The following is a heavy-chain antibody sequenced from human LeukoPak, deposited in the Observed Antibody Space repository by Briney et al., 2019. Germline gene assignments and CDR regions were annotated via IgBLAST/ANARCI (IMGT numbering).Heavy chain of an antibody. CDR1: GFTFSSYA. CDR2: ISGSGGST. Sequence: QAGGSLRLSCAASGFTFSSYAMSWVRQAPGKGLEWVSAISGSGGSTYYADSVKGRFTISRDNSKNTLYLQVNSLRAEDTAVYYCAKDQQWLVRRTIGFDYWGQGTLVTVSS. V-gene: IGHV3-23*01. CDR3: AKDQQWLVRRTIGFDY. D-gene: IGHD6-19*01. J-gene: IGHJ4*02.